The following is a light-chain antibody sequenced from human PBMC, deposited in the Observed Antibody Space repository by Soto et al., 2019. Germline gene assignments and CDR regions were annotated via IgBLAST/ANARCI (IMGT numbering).Light chain of an antibody. CDR1: HRVSSY. CDR3: QQYDNWPWT. V-gene: IGKV3-15*01. J-gene: IGKJ1*01. CDR2: GAS. Sequence: ILMTQSPATLSLSPGESATRCCSASHRVSSYLAWYQQSPGQAPRLLFYGASTRATGIPARFSGSGFGTDFTLTIHSLQSEDFAVYYCQQYDNWPWTFGQGTKVDIK.